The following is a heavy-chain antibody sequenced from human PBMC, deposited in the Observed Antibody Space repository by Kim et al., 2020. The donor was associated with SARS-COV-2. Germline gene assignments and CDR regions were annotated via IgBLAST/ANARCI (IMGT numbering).Heavy chain of an antibody. V-gene: IGHV1-46*01. CDR2: INPSGGST. J-gene: IGHJ4*02. D-gene: IGHD2-2*01. CDR3: ARGTGPRTHFDY. Sequence: ASVKVSCKASGNTFTRYYMHWVRQAPGQGLEWMGIINPSGGSTSYAQKFQGRVTMTRDTSTSTVYMELSSLRSEDTAVYYCARGTGPRTHFDYWGQGTLVTVSS. CDR1: GNTFTRYY.